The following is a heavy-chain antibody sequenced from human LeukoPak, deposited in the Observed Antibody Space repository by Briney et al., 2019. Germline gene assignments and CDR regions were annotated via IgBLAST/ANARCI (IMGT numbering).Heavy chain of an antibody. CDR3: AKDSYYDSSGYPDY. CDR2: ISWDGGST. D-gene: IGHD3-22*01. CDR1: GFTFDDYA. V-gene: IGHV3-43D*03. J-gene: IGHJ4*02. Sequence: GGSLRLSRAASGFTFDDYAMHSVRQAPGKGLEWVSLISWDGGSTYYADSVKGRFTISRDNSKNSLYLQMNSLRAEDTALYYCAKDSYYDSSGYPDYWGQGTLVTVSS.